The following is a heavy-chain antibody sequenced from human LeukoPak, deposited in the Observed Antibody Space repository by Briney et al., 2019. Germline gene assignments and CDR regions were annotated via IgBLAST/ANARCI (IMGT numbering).Heavy chain of an antibody. CDR3: ARDKLMVRGVIGGY. V-gene: IGHV4-39*07. Sequence: SETLSLTCTVSGGSISSSSYYWGWIRQSPGKGLEWIGSIYYSGSTYYNPSLKSRVTISVDTSKNQFSLKLSSATAADTAVYYCARDKLMVRGVIGGYWGQGTLVTVSS. CDR2: IYYSGST. D-gene: IGHD3-10*01. CDR1: GGSISSSSYY. J-gene: IGHJ4*02.